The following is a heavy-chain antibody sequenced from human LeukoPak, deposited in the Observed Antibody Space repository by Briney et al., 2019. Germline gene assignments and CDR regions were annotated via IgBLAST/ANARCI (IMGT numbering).Heavy chain of an antibody. CDR3: VRDRNREVAGVWFDP. J-gene: IGHJ5*02. CDR1: GFTFNSYW. CDR2: INTDGSTT. Sequence: GGSLRLSCAASGFTFNSYWMHWVRQDPGKGLVWVSRINTDGSTTSYADSVKGRFTISRDNAKNTLYLQMNSLRVEDTSVYYCVRDRNREVAGVWFDPWGQGTLVTVSS. V-gene: IGHV3-74*01. D-gene: IGHD6-19*01.